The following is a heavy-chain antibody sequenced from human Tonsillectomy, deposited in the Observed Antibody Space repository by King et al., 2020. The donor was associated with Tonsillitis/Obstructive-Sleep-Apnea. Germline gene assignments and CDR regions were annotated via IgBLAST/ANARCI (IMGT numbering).Heavy chain of an antibody. CDR1: GGSISSYY. CDR2: IYYSGST. J-gene: IGHJ6*02. CDR3: ARVPTTRGGGYYYGMDV. V-gene: IGHV4-59*01. Sequence: QLQESGPGLVKPSETLSLTCTVSGGSISSYYWSWIRQPPGKGLEWIGYIYYSGSTNYNPSLKSRVTISVDTSKNQFSLKLSPVTAADTAVYYCARVPTTRGGGYYYGMDVWGQGTTVTVSS. D-gene: IGHD4-17*01.